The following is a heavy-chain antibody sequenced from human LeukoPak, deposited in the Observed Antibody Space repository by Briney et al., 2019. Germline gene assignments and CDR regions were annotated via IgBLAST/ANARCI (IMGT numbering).Heavy chain of an antibody. J-gene: IGHJ4*02. V-gene: IGHV1-2*02. CDR3: AWDKGRLLLHFDY. CDR2: INPNSGGT. CDR1: GYTFTGYY. Sequence: ASVKVSCKAPGYTFTGYYMHWVRQAPGQGLEWMGWINPNSGGTNYAQKFQGRVTMTRDTSISTAYMELSRLRSDDTAVYYCAWDKGRLLLHFDYWGQRTLVTVSS. D-gene: IGHD2-15*01.